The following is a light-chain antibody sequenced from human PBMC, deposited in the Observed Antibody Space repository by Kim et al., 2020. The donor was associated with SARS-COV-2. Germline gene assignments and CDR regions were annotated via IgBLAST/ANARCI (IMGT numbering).Light chain of an antibody. CDR1: QSVSSN. Sequence: VSPGELAPLSCRASQSVSSNLAWYQQTPGQAPRLLIYGASTRATGIPARFSGSGSGTEFTLTISSLQSEDFAVYYCQQYNNWPPVTFGQGTKLEI. J-gene: IGKJ2*01. CDR2: GAS. V-gene: IGKV3-15*01. CDR3: QQYNNWPPVT.